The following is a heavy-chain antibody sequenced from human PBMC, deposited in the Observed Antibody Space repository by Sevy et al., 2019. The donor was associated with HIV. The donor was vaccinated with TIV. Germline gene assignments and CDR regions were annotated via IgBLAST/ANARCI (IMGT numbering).Heavy chain of an antibody. CDR1: GFMYSNDA. Sequence: GESLKISCATSGFMYSNDAMHWVRQAPGKGLEWVALISYDGSNRYYADSVKGRFTISRDNSKYTLYVQMNSLKTEDTAVYYCARIVTGGSYVSGMDVWGQGTTVTVSS. CDR3: ARIVTGGSYVSGMDV. CDR2: ISYDGSNR. J-gene: IGHJ6*02. V-gene: IGHV3-30-3*01. D-gene: IGHD2-21*02.